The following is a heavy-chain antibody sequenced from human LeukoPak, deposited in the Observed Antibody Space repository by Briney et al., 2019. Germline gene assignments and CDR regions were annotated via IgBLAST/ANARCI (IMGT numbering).Heavy chain of an antibody. CDR2: ISTSGST. D-gene: IGHD2-15*01. CDR3: ARQAVVVSSTPWFDP. Sequence: SETLSLTCTVSGDSTSSHSWNWIRQPAGKGLEWIGRISTSGSTNYNPSLKSRVTMSVDTSKNQFSLKLSSVTAADTAVYYCARQAVVVSSTPWFDPWGQGALVTVSS. CDR1: GDSTSSHS. J-gene: IGHJ5*02. V-gene: IGHV4-4*07.